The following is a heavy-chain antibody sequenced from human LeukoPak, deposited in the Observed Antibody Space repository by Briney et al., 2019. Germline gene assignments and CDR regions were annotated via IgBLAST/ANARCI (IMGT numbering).Heavy chain of an antibody. D-gene: IGHD3-10*01. CDR1: GFTFSSYA. CDR2: ISGSGGGT. V-gene: IGHV3-23*01. Sequence: GGSLRLSCAASGFTFSSYAMSWVRQAPGKGLEWVSAISGSGGGTYYADSVKGRFTISRDNSKNTLYLQMNSLRAEDTAVYYCAKQAREYYGSGSYYKSWFDPWGQGTLVTVSS. J-gene: IGHJ5*02. CDR3: AKQAREYYGSGSYYKSWFDP.